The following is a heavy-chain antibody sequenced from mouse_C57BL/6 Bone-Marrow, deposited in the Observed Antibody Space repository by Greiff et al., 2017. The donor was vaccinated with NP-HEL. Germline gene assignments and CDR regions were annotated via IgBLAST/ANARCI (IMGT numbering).Heavy chain of an antibody. CDR3: AGGITTVVAD. Sequence: QVQLQQPGAELVRPGTSVKLSCKASGYTFTSYWMHWVKQRPGQGLEWIGVIDPSDSYTNYNQKFKGKATLTVDTSSSTAYMQLSSLTSEDSAVYYCAGGITTVVADWGQGTLVTVSA. CDR2: IDPSDSYT. J-gene: IGHJ3*01. D-gene: IGHD1-1*01. CDR1: GYTFTSYW. V-gene: IGHV1-59*01.